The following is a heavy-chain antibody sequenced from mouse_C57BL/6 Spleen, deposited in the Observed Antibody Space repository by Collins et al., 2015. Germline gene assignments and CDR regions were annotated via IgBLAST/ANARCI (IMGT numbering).Heavy chain of an antibody. Sequence: SGYVFSSYWMNWVKQRPDKGLEWIGQIYPGDGDTNYNGKFRGKATLTVDKSSSTAYMLLSSLTSEDSAVYFCAREGDGSGAYWGQGTLVTVSA. D-gene: IGHD1-1*01. CDR3: AREGDGSGAY. V-gene: IGHV1-80*01. CDR2: IYPGDGDT. CDR1: GYVFSSYW. J-gene: IGHJ3*01.